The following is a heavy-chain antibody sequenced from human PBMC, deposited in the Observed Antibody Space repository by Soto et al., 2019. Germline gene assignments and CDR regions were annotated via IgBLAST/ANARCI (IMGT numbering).Heavy chain of an antibody. CDR2: ISSSSSYI. CDR1: GFTFSSYS. CDR3: ASLMAAAGITFDP. D-gene: IGHD6-13*01. Sequence: EVQLVESGGGLVKPGGSLRLSCAASGFTFSSYSMNWVRQAPGKGLEWVSSISSSSSYIYYADSVKGRFTISRDNAKNSLYLQMNSLRAEDTAVYYCASLMAAAGITFDPWGQGTLVTVSS. J-gene: IGHJ5*02. V-gene: IGHV3-21*01.